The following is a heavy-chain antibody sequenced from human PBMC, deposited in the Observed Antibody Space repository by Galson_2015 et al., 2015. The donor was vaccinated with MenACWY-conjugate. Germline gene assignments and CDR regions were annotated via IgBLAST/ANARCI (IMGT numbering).Heavy chain of an antibody. Sequence: SLRLSCAASGFTFSDYYMSWIRQAPGKGLEWVSYISSSSSYTNYADSVKGRFTISRDNAKNSLYLQMNSLRAEDTAVYYCARWMRGYSYGYQSYYYYGMDVWGQGTTVTVSS. CDR1: GFTFSDYY. CDR2: ISSSSSYT. V-gene: IGHV3-11*03. CDR3: ARWMRGYSYGYQSYYYYGMDV. D-gene: IGHD5-18*01. J-gene: IGHJ6*02.